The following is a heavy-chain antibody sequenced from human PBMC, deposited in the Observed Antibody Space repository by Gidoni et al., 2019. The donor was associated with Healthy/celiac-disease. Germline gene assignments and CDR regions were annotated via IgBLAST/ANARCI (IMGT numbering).Heavy chain of an antibody. J-gene: IGHJ6*03. CDR3: AKGAPVIAARPDYYYYYYMDV. CDR2: MSGSGGST. Sequence: EVQLLESGGGLVQPGGSLRLSCAASGFTFRSYAMRWVRQAPGKGLEWVSAMSGSGGSTYYADSVKDRFTISRDNSKNTLYLQMNSLRAEDTAVYYCAKGAPVIAARPDYYYYYYMDVWGKGTTVTVSS. CDR1: GFTFRSYA. V-gene: IGHV3-23*01. D-gene: IGHD6-6*01.